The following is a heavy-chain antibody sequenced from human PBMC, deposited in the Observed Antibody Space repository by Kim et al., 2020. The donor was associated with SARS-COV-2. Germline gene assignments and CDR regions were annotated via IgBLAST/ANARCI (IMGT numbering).Heavy chain of an antibody. D-gene: IGHD5-12*01. CDR3: ASGYMVYWFDP. J-gene: IGHJ5*02. V-gene: IGHV3-21*01. Sequence: IYYADSVKGRFTISRDNAKNSLYLQMNSLRAEDTAVYYCASGYMVYWFDPWGQGTLVTVSS. CDR2: I.